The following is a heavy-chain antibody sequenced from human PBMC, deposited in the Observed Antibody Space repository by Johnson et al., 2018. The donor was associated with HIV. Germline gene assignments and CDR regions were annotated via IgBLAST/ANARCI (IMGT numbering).Heavy chain of an antibody. V-gene: IGHV3-7*01. J-gene: IGHJ3*02. CDR2: IKQDGSEK. CDR3: ARDPIRGYGDYEDDAFDI. D-gene: IGHD4-17*01. CDR1: GFTFSSYW. Sequence: VQLVESGAGLVQPGGSLRLSCAASGFTFSSYWMSWVRQAPGKGLEWVANIKQDGSEKYYVDSVKGRFTISRDNAKNSLYLQMNSLRAEDTAVYYCARDPIRGYGDYEDDAFDIWGQGTMVTVSS.